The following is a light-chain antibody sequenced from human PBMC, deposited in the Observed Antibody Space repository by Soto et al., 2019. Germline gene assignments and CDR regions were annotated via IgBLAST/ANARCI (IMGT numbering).Light chain of an antibody. Sequence: QSALTQPASVSGSPGQSITISCTGTSSDVGAYDYVSWYQHHPGKAPKLMIYDVSNRPSGVSIRFSGSKSGNTASLTISGLQAEDEADYYCSSYTSSTALVFGAGTKVA. J-gene: IGLJ1*01. V-gene: IGLV2-14*03. CDR3: SSYTSSTALV. CDR1: SSDVGAYDY. CDR2: DVS.